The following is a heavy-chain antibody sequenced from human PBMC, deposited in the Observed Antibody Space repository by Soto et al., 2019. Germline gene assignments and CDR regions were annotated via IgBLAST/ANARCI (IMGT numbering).Heavy chain of an antibody. CDR1: GYSITNVYY. J-gene: IGHJ6*02. D-gene: IGHD2-15*01. Sequence: SWTLSLTCAVSGYSITNVYYWGWIRHPPGQGLEWIGTIYHSGSTYYNPSLKTRVTISVDTSKNQFSLKLSSVTAADTAVYYCARALYCSGGTCSPLSGMDVWGPVSTLP. V-gene: IGHV4-38-2*01. CDR2: IYHSGST. CDR3: ARALYCSGGTCSPLSGMDV.